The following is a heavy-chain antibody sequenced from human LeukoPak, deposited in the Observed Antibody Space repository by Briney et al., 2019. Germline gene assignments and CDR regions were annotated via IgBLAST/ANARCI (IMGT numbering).Heavy chain of an antibody. CDR3: ARGVYIAAAQYAY. CDR1: GGSIGTYS. CDR2: IYYSGTT. Sequence: PSETLSLTCTVSGGSIGTYSWNWIRQPPGKGLEWIGYIYYSGTTNYNPSLKSRVTISVDTSKNQFSLKLSSVTAADTAVHYCARGVYIAAAQYAYWGQGTLVTVSS. D-gene: IGHD6-13*01. J-gene: IGHJ4*02. V-gene: IGHV4-59*01.